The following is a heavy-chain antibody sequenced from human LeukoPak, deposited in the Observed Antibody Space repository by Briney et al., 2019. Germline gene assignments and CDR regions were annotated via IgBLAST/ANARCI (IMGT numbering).Heavy chain of an antibody. V-gene: IGHV3-23*01. CDR3: AKFGLAGSGRYHAAFDI. CDR2: NSGSGGST. CDR1: GYTFSSYG. Sequence: PGGSLRLSCAASGYTFSSYGMHWVRQAPGKGLEWVSANSGSGGSTYYADSVKGRSTISRDNSKNTLYLQMNSLRAEDTAVYYCAKFGLAGSGRYHAAFDIWGQGTMVTVSS. J-gene: IGHJ3*02. D-gene: IGHD3-10*01.